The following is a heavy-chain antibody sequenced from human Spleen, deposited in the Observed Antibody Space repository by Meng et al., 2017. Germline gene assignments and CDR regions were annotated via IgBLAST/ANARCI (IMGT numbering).Heavy chain of an antibody. CDR1: GGSFSGYY. J-gene: IGHJ4*02. CDR3: ARSIAAVPFDY. Sequence: QVQQKEGGAGGLKPSVPVPLTGAVYGGSFSGYYWSQVRQPPGKGLGWIGEIHHIGSTNYNPSLKSRVTISVDTSKNQYSLKLSAVTAADTAVYYCARSIAAVPFDYWGQGTLVTVSS. D-gene: IGHD6-13*01. CDR2: IHHIGST. V-gene: IGHV4-34*01.